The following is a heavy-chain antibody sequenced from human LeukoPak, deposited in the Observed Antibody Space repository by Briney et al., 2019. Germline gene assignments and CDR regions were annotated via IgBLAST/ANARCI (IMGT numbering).Heavy chain of an antibody. CDR3: ARESDYFYALDV. J-gene: IGHJ6*02. V-gene: IGHV3-33*01. CDR1: GFTFNSYG. CDR2: ISYDGSNK. Sequence: GRSLRLSCDASGFTFNSYGTHWVRQTPGKGLEWVAVISYDGSNKYYRDSVKGRFTISRDNSKNTLYLQMNSLRVDDTAVYYCARESDYFYALDVWGQGTTVTVSS.